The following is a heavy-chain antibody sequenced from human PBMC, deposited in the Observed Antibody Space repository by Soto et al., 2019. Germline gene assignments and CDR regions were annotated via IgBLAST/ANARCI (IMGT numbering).Heavy chain of an antibody. CDR1: GGSMNSYY. D-gene: IGHD3-3*01. V-gene: IGHV4-4*07. Sequence: TSETLSLTSTVSGGSMNSYYWTWIRQPAGKGLEWIGRVYTSGGTHYNPSLKSRVTISVDTSKNQFSLRLISVTDADTAVYYCARGQRFSDWFDPWGQGTLVTVSS. J-gene: IGHJ5*02. CDR3: ARGQRFSDWFDP. CDR2: VYTSGGT.